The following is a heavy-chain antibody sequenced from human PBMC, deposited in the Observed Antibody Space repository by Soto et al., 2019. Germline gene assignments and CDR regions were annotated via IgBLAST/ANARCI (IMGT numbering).Heavy chain of an antibody. Sequence: QVQLVQSGAEVKKPGASVKVSCKASGYTFTSYDINWVRQATGQGLEWMGWMNPNSGNTGYAQKFQGRVTMTRNTAISTAYMELSSLRSEDTAVYYCASPIAAALILDYWGQGTLVTVSS. CDR1: GYTFTSYD. CDR2: MNPNSGNT. CDR3: ASPIAAALILDY. D-gene: IGHD6-13*01. J-gene: IGHJ4*02. V-gene: IGHV1-8*01.